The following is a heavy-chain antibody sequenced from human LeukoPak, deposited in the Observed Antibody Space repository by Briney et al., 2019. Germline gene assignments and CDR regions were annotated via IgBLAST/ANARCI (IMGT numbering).Heavy chain of an antibody. CDR1: GFTFTSSA. D-gene: IGHD6-13*01. V-gene: IGHV1-58*02. CDR2: IVVGSGNT. Sequence: SVKVSCKASGFTFTSSAMQWVRQARGQRLEWIGWIVVGSGNTNYAQKFQERVTITRDMSTSTAYMELSSLRSEDTAVYYCANQGFYSSSWFFDYWGQGALVTVSS. CDR3: ANQGFYSSSWFFDY. J-gene: IGHJ4*02.